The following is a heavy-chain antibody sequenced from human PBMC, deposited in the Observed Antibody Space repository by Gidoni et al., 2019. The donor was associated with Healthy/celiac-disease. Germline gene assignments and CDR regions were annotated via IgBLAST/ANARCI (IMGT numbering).Heavy chain of an antibody. V-gene: IGHV3-30*03. CDR2: ISYDGSNK. Sequence: QVQLVESGGGVVQPGRSLSLSCAASGFPFSSYVMHWVRQAPGKGLEWVAVISYDGSNKYYADSVKGRFTISRDNSKNTLYLQMNSLRAEDTAVYYCARDYGDYRAFDIWGQGAMVTVSS. J-gene: IGHJ3*02. CDR1: GFPFSSYV. D-gene: IGHD4-17*01. CDR3: ARDYGDYRAFDI.